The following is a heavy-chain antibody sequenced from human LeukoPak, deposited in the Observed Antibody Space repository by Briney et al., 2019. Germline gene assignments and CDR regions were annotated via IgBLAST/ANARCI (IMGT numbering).Heavy chain of an antibody. D-gene: IGHD6-19*01. V-gene: IGHV4-34*01. Sequence: PSETLSLTCAVYGGSFSGYYWSWIRQPPGQGLEWIGEINHSGSTNYNPSLKSRVTISVDTSKNQFSLKLSSVTAADTAVYYCARGVGSGWYQQNYFDYWGQGTLVTVSS. CDR2: INHSGST. CDR3: ARGVGSGWYQQNYFDY. CDR1: GGSFSGYY. J-gene: IGHJ4*02.